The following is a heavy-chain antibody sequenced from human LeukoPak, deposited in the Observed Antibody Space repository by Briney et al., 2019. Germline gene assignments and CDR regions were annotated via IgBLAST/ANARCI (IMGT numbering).Heavy chain of an antibody. CDR3: ARTGYYYYDSSGCYVGNYFDY. Sequence: GGSLRLSCAASGFTFSSYAMHWVRQAPGKGLEWVAVISYDGSNKYYADSVKGRFTISRDNSKNTLYLQMNSLRAEDTAVYYCARTGYYYYDSSGCYVGNYFDYWGQGTLVTVSS. J-gene: IGHJ4*02. D-gene: IGHD3-22*01. CDR1: GFTFSSYA. CDR2: ISYDGSNK. V-gene: IGHV3-30-3*01.